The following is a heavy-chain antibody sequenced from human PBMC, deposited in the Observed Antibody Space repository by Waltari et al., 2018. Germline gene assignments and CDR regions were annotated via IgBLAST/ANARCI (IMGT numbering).Heavy chain of an antibody. CDR1: GYSISSGYY. CDR2: IYHSGRT. Sequence: QVQLQESGPGLVKPSETLSLTCTVSGYSISSGYYWGWIRQPPGKGLEWIGSIYHSGRTYYTPSLKSQVTISVDTPRNQSPRKLGSGTAADTAVNYWAGHNGDNPPSLNYGGQGTRVTVSS. D-gene: IGHD4-17*01. CDR3: AGHNGDNPPSLNY. V-gene: IGHV4-38-2*02. J-gene: IGHJ4*02.